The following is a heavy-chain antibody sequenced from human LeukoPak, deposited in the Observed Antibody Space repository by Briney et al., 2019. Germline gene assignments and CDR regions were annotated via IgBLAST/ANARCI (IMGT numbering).Heavy chain of an antibody. CDR2: IYYSGST. J-gene: IGHJ4*02. D-gene: IGHD6-13*01. CDR3: ARWDSSNWYADY. V-gene: IGHV4-39*01. CDR1: GGSISSSSYY. Sequence: SETLSLTCTVSGGSISSSSYYWGWIHQPPGKGLEWIGSIYYSGSTYYNPSLKSRVTISVDTSKNQFSLKLSSVTAADTAVYYCARWDSSNWYADYWGQGTLVTVSS.